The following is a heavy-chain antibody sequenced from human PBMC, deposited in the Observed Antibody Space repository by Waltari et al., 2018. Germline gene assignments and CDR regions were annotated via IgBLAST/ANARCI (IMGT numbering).Heavy chain of an antibody. CDR2: INWDDDR. V-gene: IGHV2-70*17. D-gene: IGHD3-22*01. Sequence: QVTLRESGPALVKPTQTLTLTCTFSGFSLSTTGMCVSWIRQPPGKALEWLARINWDDDRFYSTSLRTRLTISKDTSKNQVVLTRTNMDPADTATYYCARTYHNYYDSSGYYIDYWGQGTLVTVSS. CDR3: ARTYHNYYDSSGYYIDY. CDR1: GFSLSTTGMC. J-gene: IGHJ4*02.